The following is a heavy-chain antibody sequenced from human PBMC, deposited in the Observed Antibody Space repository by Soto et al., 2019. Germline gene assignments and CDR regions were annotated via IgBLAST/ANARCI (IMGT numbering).Heavy chain of an antibody. Sequence: QVQLVQSGAEVKKPGSSVKVSCKASGGTFSNYAINWVRQAPGQGLEWMGGIIPLFGPANYAQKFQGRVTITADESTSTAYLDLSSLRSEDTAVYYCARPVEMATISRSYLFYWGQGTLVTVSS. CDR3: ARPVEMATISRSYLFY. D-gene: IGHD5-12*01. CDR1: GGTFSNYA. J-gene: IGHJ4*02. CDR2: IIPLFGPA. V-gene: IGHV1-69*01.